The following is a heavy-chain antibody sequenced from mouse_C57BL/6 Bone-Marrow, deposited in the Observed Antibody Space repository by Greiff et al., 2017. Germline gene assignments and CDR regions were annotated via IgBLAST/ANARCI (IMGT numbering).Heavy chain of an antibody. CDR2: IHPNSGST. D-gene: IGHD2-4*01. Sequence: QVQLQQPGAELVKPGASVKLSCKASGYTFNSYWMHWVKQRPGQGLEWIGMIHPNSGSTNYNEKFKSKATLTVDKSYRTAYMQLSSLTSEDSAVYYCARESMITYWGQGTTLTVSS. CDR1: GYTFNSYW. CDR3: ARESMITY. J-gene: IGHJ2*01. V-gene: IGHV1-64*01.